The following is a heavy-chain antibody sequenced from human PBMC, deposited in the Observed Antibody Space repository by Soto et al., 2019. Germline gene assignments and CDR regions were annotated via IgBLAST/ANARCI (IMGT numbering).Heavy chain of an antibody. Sequence: GGSLRLSCAASGFTFSSYGMHWVRQAPGKGLEWVAVISYDGSNKYYADSVKGRFTISRDNSKNTLYLQMNSLRAEDTAVYYCAKDGTNDFWSGYYEFDPWGQGTLVTVSS. CDR1: GFTFSSYG. V-gene: IGHV3-30*18. J-gene: IGHJ5*02. CDR3: AKDGTNDFWSGYYEFDP. CDR2: ISYDGSNK. D-gene: IGHD3-3*01.